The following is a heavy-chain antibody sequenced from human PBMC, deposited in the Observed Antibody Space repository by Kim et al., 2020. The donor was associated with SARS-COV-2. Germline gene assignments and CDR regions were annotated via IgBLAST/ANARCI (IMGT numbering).Heavy chain of an antibody. D-gene: IGHD3-10*01. CDR1: GFTFSSYS. V-gene: IGHV3-21*01. CDR3: ARVSVLWFGEGAQKYFDY. Sequence: GGSLRLSCAASGFTFSSYSMNWVRQAPGKGLEWVSSISSSSSYIYYADSVKGRFTISRDNAKNSLYLQMNSLRAEDTAVYYCARVSVLWFGEGAQKYFDYWGQGTLVTVSS. CDR2: ISSSSSYI. J-gene: IGHJ4*02.